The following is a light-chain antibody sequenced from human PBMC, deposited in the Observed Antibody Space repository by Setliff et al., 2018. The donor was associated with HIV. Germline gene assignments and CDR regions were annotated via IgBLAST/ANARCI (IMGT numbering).Light chain of an antibody. CDR1: SSNIGRNT. CDR2: RNN. CDR3: AAWDDSMNGVI. V-gene: IGLV1-44*01. J-gene: IGLJ2*01. Sequence: QSALTQPPSASATPGQRVTISCSGSSSNIGRNTVTWYQQLPETTPKLLIYRNNQRPSGVPDRFSGSRSATSASLAISSLQSEDEADYYCAAWDDSMNGVIFGGGTKVTVL.